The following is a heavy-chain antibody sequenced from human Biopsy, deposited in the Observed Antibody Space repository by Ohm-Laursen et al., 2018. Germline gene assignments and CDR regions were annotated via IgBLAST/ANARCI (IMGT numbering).Heavy chain of an antibody. Sequence: GTLSLTCTVSGGSISSDYWSWIRQPAGKGLEWIGRVYISGGTTYNPSLKSRVTMSLDTSKNQFSLRLRSVTAADTAVYYCARDSPSYADYPFDYWGQGTLVTVSS. J-gene: IGHJ4*02. V-gene: IGHV4-4*07. D-gene: IGHD4-17*01. CDR2: VYISGGT. CDR1: GGSISSDY. CDR3: ARDSPSYADYPFDY.